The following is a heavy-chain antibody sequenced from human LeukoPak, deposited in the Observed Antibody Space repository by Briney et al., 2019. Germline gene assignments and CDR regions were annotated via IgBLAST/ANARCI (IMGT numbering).Heavy chain of an antibody. CDR2: IYYSGNT. CDR3: ARGDYSSTICYSPMDV. CDR1: GDSISTSNSY. V-gene: IGHV4-39*07. J-gene: IGHJ6*03. Sequence: SETLSLTCTVSGDSISTSNSYWGWIRQPPGKGLEWIGSIYYSGNTYYNASLKSRVTISVDTSKNQFSLKVSSVTAADTAVYYCARGDYSSTICYSPMDVWGKGTTVTVSS. D-gene: IGHD2-2*01.